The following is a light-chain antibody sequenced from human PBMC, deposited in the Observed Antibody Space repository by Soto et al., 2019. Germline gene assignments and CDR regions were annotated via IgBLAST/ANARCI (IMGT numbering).Light chain of an antibody. V-gene: IGKV1-5*03. Sequence: DIQMTQSPSTLSASVGDRVTITCRASQSISSWLAWYQQKPGKAPKLLSYKASSLESGVPSRFSGSGSGTEFTLTISSLQPDDFATYYCQQYNSHSYTFGHGTKLEIK. J-gene: IGKJ2*01. CDR3: QQYNSHSYT. CDR2: KAS. CDR1: QSISSW.